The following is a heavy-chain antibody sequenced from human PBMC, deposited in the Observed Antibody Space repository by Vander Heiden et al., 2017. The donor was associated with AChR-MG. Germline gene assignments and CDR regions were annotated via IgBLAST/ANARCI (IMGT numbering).Heavy chain of an antibody. CDR1: GGSISSDDYY. CDR2: IYHIGST. Sequence: QVQLQESGPGLVKPSQTLSLTCTVSGGSISSDDYYWSWIRQPPGKGLEWVGYIYHIGSTFYNPSLKSRVTISVDTSKNQFSLRLNSVTAADTAVYYCARAAETGILAGSYMDYWGQGALVIVSS. D-gene: IGHD3-9*01. V-gene: IGHV4-30-4*01. J-gene: IGHJ4*02. CDR3: ARAAETGILAGSYMDY.